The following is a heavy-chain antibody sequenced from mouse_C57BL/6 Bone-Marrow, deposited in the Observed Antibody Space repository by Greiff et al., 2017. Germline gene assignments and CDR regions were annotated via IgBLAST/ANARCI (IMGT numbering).Heavy chain of an antibody. V-gene: IGHV1-85*01. J-gene: IGHJ1*03. D-gene: IGHD1-1*01. CDR3: ARDYCSSYWYFDV. CDR2: IYPSVGST. CDR1: GYTFTSYD. Sequence: QVHEKQSGPELVKPGASVELSCKASGYTFTSYDITWVEQRPGQGLVWFGWIYPSVGSTKYKEKIKGKATLTVDTSSSTAYMELHSLTSEDSAVYFCARDYCSSYWYFDVWGTGTTVTVSS.